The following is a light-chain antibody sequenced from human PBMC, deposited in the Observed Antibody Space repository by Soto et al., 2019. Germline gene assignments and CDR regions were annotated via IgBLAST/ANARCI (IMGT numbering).Light chain of an antibody. Sequence: QSALTQPPSASGSPGQSVTISCTGSSSDVGGYNYVSWYQQHPGKAPKLMIYEVTKRPSGVPDRFSSSKSGNTASLTVSGLQAEDEADYCCSSYAGSNNLLFGGGTKVTVL. J-gene: IGLJ2*01. CDR3: SSYAGSNNLL. CDR1: SSDVGGYNY. V-gene: IGLV2-8*01. CDR2: EVT.